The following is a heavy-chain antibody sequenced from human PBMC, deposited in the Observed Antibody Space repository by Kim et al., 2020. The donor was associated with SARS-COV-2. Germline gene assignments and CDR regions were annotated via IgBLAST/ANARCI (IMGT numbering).Heavy chain of an antibody. CDR3: ARHYGVTTVFNWYFDL. CDR2: IYYSGST. CDR1: GGSISSSSYY. V-gene: IGHV4-39*01. D-gene: IGHD4-17*01. Sequence: SETLSLTCTVSGGSISSSSYYWGWIRQPPGKGLEWIGSIYYSGSTYYNPSLKSRVTISVDTSKNQFSLKLSSVTAADTAVYYCARHYGVTTVFNWYFDLWGRGTLVTVSS. J-gene: IGHJ2*01.